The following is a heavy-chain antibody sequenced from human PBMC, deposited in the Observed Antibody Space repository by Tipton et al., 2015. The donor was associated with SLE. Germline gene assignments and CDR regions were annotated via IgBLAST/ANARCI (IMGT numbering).Heavy chain of an antibody. D-gene: IGHD7-27*01. CDR1: SGSISSSSYY. CDR2: IYYSGST. J-gene: IGHJ4*02. V-gene: IGHV4-61*05. Sequence: TLSLTCTVSSGSISSSSYYWGWIRQPPGKGLEWIGYIYYSGSTNCNPSLKSRVTISVDTSKNQFSLKLSSVTAADTAVYYCARSQLGIGFDYWGQGTLVTVSS. CDR3: ARSQLGIGFDY.